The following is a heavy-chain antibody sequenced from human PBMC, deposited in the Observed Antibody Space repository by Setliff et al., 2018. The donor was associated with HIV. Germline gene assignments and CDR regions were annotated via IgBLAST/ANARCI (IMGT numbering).Heavy chain of an antibody. Sequence: ASETLSLTCTVSGDLINNHNWNWIRQSPEKGLEWLGNIHYSGTSNYNSSLKSRIVISLDTSKKRFSLHFYSVTAADTAVYYCARSRIRGYYDTSPAMAFDIWGQGTMVTVSS. J-gene: IGHJ3*02. CDR3: ARSRIRGYYDTSPAMAFDI. V-gene: IGHV4-59*08. CDR1: GDLINNHN. D-gene: IGHD3-22*01. CDR2: IHYSGTS.